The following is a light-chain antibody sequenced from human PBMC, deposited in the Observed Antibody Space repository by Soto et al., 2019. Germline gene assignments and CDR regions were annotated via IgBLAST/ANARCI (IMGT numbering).Light chain of an antibody. CDR3: SSYTSSSPYV. CDR2: DGS. V-gene: IGLV2-14*01. J-gene: IGLJ1*01. Sequence: QSVLTQPASVSGSPGQSITISCTGSSSDVGGYNYVSWYQQHPGKAPKLMIYDGSNRPSGVSNRFSGSKSGNTASLTISGLQAEDEADYYCSSYTSSSPYVFGNGTKVTVL. CDR1: SSDVGGYNY.